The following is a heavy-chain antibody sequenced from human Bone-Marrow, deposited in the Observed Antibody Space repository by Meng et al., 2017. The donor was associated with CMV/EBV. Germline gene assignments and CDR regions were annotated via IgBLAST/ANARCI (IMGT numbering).Heavy chain of an antibody. CDR3: ARKDTLRDYYAMYV. Sequence: GSLRLSCSVSGASIRNYYWTWIRQSPGKGLEWIGYIYYSGSANYNSSLESRVTISLDTSKNQVSLKLKSVTAADTATYFCARKDTLRDYYAMYVWGQGNTVTFSS. D-gene: IGHD2/OR15-2a*01. CDR1: GASIRNYY. V-gene: IGHV4-59*01. CDR2: IYYSGSA. J-gene: IGHJ6*02.